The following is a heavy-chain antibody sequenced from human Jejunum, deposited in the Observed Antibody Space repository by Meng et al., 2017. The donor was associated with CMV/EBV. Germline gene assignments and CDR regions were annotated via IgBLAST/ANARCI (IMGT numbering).Heavy chain of an antibody. CDR2: ISTHSSYI. Sequence: FTSYTMSWVRQVPGKGLEWVSSISTHSSYISYADSVKGRFTISRDNAKNSLYLQMDSLRAEDTAVFYCASGFCGSTTCYREFDYWGQGTLVTVSS. CDR3: ASGFCGSTTCYREFDY. J-gene: IGHJ4*02. D-gene: IGHD2-2*01. V-gene: IGHV3-21*01. CDR1: FTSYT.